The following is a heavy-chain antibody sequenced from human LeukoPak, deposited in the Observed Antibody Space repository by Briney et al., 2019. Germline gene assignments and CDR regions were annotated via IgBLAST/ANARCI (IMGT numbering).Heavy chain of an antibody. J-gene: IGHJ4*02. V-gene: IGHV3-23*01. CDR1: GFTFSSYA. CDR3: AKRYSSSSWTAAFDS. Sequence: GGSLRLSCAASGFTFSSYAMAWVRQTPGRGLEWVSGISGSGDGTYYADSVKGRSTISRDNSKNTLYLQINSLRAEDTAVYYCAKRYSSSSWTAAFDSWGQGTLVTVSS. CDR2: ISGSGDGT. D-gene: IGHD2-2*01.